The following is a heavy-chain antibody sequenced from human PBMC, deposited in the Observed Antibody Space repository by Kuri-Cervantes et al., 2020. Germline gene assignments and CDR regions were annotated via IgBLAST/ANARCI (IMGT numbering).Heavy chain of an antibody. J-gene: IGHJ6*02. V-gene: IGHV3-7*01. CDR2: IKQDGSEK. D-gene: IGHD6-13*01. CDR1: GFTFSSYW. Sequence: GESLKISWAASGFTFSSYWMSWVRQAPGKGLEWVANIKQDGSEKYYVDSVKGRFTISRDNSKNTLYLQMNSLRAEDTAVYYCARDAGEYSSSWSNYYYYYYGMDVWGQGTTVTVSS. CDR3: ARDAGEYSSSWSNYYYYYYGMDV.